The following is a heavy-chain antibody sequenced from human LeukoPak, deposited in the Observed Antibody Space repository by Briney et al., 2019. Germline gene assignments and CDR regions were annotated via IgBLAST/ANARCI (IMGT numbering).Heavy chain of an antibody. V-gene: IGHV3-33*06. CDR2: IWDDGSYI. Sequence: GGSLRLSCAASGFTFSSYGMHWVRQAPGKGLEWVAVIWDDGSYIYYADSVKGRFTISRDNSKNTLYLQMNSLRAEDTAVYYCAQAPPSGYDTSSFEYWGQGTLVTVSS. CDR3: AQAPPSGYDTSSFEY. CDR1: GFTFSSYG. D-gene: IGHD5-12*01. J-gene: IGHJ4*02.